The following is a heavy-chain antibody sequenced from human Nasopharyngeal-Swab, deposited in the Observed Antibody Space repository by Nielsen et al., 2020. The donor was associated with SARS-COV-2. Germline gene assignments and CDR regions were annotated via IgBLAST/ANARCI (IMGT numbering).Heavy chain of an antibody. V-gene: IGHV3-15*01. Sequence: GESLKISCAASGFTFSSAWMSWVRQAPGKGLEWVGRIKSKTDGGTTDYAAPVKGRFTISRDDSKNTLYLQMNSLKTEDTAVYYCTTVRGWYLRPDYYYYYYMDVWGKGTTVTVSS. J-gene: IGHJ6*03. CDR2: IKSKTDGGTT. CDR3: TTVRGWYLRPDYYYYYYMDV. CDR1: GFTFSSAW. D-gene: IGHD6-19*01.